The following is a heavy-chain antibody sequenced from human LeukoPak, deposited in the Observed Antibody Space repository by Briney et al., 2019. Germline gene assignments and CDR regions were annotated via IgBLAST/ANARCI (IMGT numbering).Heavy chain of an antibody. Sequence: GGSLRLSCSASGFTFSSYAMHWVRQAPGKGLEWVAVISYDGSNKYYADSVKGRFTISRDNSRNTLYLQMNSLRAEDTAVYYCARVAYYYDSSGPDYWGQGTLVTVSS. CDR2: ISYDGSNK. D-gene: IGHD3-22*01. CDR3: ARVAYYYDSSGPDY. CDR1: GFTFSSYA. V-gene: IGHV3-30-3*01. J-gene: IGHJ4*02.